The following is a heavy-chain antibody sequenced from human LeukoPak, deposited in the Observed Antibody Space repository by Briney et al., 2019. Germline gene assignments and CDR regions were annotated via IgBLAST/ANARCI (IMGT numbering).Heavy chain of an antibody. V-gene: IGHV3-30*03. CDR3: AREEDITMVRGVDY. D-gene: IGHD3-10*01. Sequence: GGSLRLSCAASGFTFSSYGMHWVRQAPGKGLEGVAVISYDGSNKYYAASVKGRFTISRDNSKNTLYLQMNSLRAEDTAVYYCAREEDITMVRGVDYWGQGTLVTVSS. CDR1: GFTFSSYG. J-gene: IGHJ4*02. CDR2: ISYDGSNK.